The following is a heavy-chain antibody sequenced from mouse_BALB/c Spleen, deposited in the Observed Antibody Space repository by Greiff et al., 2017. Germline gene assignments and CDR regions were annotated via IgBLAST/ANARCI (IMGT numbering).Heavy chain of an antibody. Sequence: QVQLKESGPGLVAPSQSLSITCTVSGFSLTDYGVSWIRQPPGKGLEWLGVIWGGGSTYYNSALKSRLSISKDNSKSQVFLKMNSLQTDDTAMYYCAKHEDYRYDEGSRCYAMDYWGQGTSVTVSS. CDR1: GFSLTDYG. CDR3: AKHEDYRYDEGSRCYAMDY. D-gene: IGHD2-14*01. CDR2: IWGGGST. V-gene: IGHV2-6-5*01. J-gene: IGHJ4*01.